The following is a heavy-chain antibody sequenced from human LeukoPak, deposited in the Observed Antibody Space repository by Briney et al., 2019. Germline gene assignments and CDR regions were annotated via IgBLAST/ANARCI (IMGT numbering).Heavy chain of an antibody. CDR1: GGSISTGGYY. CDR3: ARTAGWSYGFDY. CDR2: IYNSGTT. Sequence: SETLSLTCTVSGGSISTGGYYWTWIRQHPGKGLEWIGYIYNSGTTYYNPSLESRVTISGDTSKNQFSLKLNSVTAADMAVYYCARTAGWSYGFDYWGQGTLVTVSS. V-gene: IGHV4-31*03. D-gene: IGHD5-18*01. J-gene: IGHJ4*02.